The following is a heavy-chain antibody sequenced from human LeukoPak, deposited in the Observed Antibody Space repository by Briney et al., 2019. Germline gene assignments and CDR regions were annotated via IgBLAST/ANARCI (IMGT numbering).Heavy chain of an antibody. D-gene: IGHD2-21*01. CDR3: ATYSNWVAGDV. CDR2: IKDDGSEK. J-gene: IGHJ6*02. V-gene: IGHV3-7*01. Sequence: PWGSLRLSCAASGFTFCESWMNWVRQPPGKGLEWVAAIKDDGSEKYHVDSVRGRFTISRDNAKNSLYLQMNSLGVEDTAVYYCATYSNWVAGDVWGQGTTVYVSS. CDR1: GFTFCESW.